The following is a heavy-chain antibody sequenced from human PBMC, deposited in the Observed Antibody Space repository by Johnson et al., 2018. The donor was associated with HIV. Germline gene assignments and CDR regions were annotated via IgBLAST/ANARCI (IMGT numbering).Heavy chain of an antibody. V-gene: IGHV3-15*01. D-gene: IGHD6-19*01. CDR3: TTGGQWLVQDAFDI. CDR2: IKSKTDGGTT. Sequence: VQLVESGGGLVKPGGSLRLSCAASGFTFSNAWMSWVRQAPGKGLEWVGRIKSKTDGGTTDYAAPVKGRFTISKDDSKNTLYLQMNSLKTEDTAVYYCTTGGQWLVQDAFDIWGQGTMVTVSS. J-gene: IGHJ3*02. CDR1: GFTFSNAW.